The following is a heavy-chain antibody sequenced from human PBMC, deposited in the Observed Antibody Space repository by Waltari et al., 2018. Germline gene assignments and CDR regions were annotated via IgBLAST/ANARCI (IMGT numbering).Heavy chain of an antibody. J-gene: IGHJ4*02. CDR1: GGSISSYS. CDR3: ARVPLTVVPGRPTWCYFDY. D-gene: IGHD2-2*01. Sequence: QVQLQESGPGLVKPSETLSLTCPVPGGSISSYSWSWTRQPPGEGLEWIGYIYYSGSTNYNPSLKSRVTISVDTSKNQFSLKLSSVTAADTAVYYCARVPLTVVPGRPTWCYFDYWGQGTLVTVSS. CDR2: IYYSGST. V-gene: IGHV4-59*01.